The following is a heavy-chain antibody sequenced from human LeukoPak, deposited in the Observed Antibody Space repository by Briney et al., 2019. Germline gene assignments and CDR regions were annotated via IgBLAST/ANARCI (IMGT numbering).Heavy chain of an antibody. CDR3: ARVDPGSYLMFYYVDF. D-gene: IGHD3-10*01. Sequence: GGSLRLSCAASGFTFSNHNMNWVRQAPGKGLEWVSSISTSSSYIYYADSVKGRFTISRDNAKNSLYLQMNSLRAEDTAVYYCARVDPGSYLMFYYVDFWGQGTLVTVSS. CDR1: GFTFSNHN. V-gene: IGHV3-21*01. CDR2: ISTSSSYI. J-gene: IGHJ4*02.